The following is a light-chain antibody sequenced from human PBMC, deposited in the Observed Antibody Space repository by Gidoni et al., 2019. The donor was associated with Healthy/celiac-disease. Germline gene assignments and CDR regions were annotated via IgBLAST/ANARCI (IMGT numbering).Light chain of an antibody. V-gene: IGLV9-49*01. Sequence: QPVLPQPPSVSASLGASVTLTCTLSSCYSNYKVDWYQPRPGKGPRFVMRAGTCGIVGSKGDGIPDRFSGLGSGLNRYLTIKNIQEEDESDYHCGADHGSGSNFVTVFGGGTKLTVL. CDR3: GADHGSGSNFVTV. CDR2: AGTCGIVG. J-gene: IGLJ2*01. CDR1: SCYSNYK.